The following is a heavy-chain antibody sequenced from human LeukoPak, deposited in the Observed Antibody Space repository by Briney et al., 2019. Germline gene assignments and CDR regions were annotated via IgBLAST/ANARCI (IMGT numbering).Heavy chain of an antibody. Sequence: PGGSLRLSCAASGFTFDDYGMSWVRQAPGKGLEWVSGINWNGGSTGYADSVKGRFTISRDNAKNSLYLQMNSLRVGDTALYYCARERTYYYDSNPDYFDYWGQGTLVTVSS. V-gene: IGHV3-20*04. CDR1: GFTFDDYG. J-gene: IGHJ4*02. CDR2: INWNGGST. D-gene: IGHD3-22*01. CDR3: ARERTYYYDSNPDYFDY.